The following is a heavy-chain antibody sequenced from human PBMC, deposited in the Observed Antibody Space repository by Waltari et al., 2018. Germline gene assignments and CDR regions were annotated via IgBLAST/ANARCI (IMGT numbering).Heavy chain of an antibody. J-gene: IGHJ3*01. D-gene: IGHD5-12*01. CDR1: GGSIDTPNHY. V-gene: IGHV4-39*01. CDR3: ATYIGASVGTAAFDV. CDR2: ISYAGTT. Sequence: QLQLQESGPGPVKPSETLSLTCSVSGGSIDTPNHYWGGIRQPPGQGLEWIGTISYAGTTYTNPSLRSRLTMSRDTSKNQLSLTLGSTTAADTAVYYCATYIGASVGTAAFDVWGQGTMVTVSS.